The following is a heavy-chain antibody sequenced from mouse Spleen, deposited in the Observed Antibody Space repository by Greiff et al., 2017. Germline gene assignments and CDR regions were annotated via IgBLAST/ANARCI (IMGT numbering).Heavy chain of an antibody. V-gene: IGHV2-6*01. J-gene: IGHJ4*01. D-gene: IGHD2-14*01. CDR1: GFSLTSYG. CDR2: IWGGGST. Sequence: QVQLKQSGPGLVAPSQSLSITCTVSGFSLTSYGVDWVRQSPGKGLEWLGVIWGGGSTNYNSALKSRLSISKDNSKSQVFLKMNSLQTDDTAMYYCASLYYRYDADYAMDYWGQGTSVTVSS. CDR3: ASLYYRYDADYAMDY.